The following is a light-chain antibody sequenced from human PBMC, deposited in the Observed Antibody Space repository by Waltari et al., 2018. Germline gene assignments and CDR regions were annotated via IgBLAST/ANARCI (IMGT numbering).Light chain of an antibody. Sequence: QSALTQPPSASGSPGQSVTISCTGTSGDIGTYDHVSWYQQHPGKAPKVIVYAVTKRPSGVPDRFSGSKSGDTAFLTFSGLQAEDEADYYCSSYAGNYIYVFGTGTEVTVL. V-gene: IGLV2-8*01. CDR3: SSYAGNYIYV. CDR2: AVT. J-gene: IGLJ1*01. CDR1: SGDIGTYDH.